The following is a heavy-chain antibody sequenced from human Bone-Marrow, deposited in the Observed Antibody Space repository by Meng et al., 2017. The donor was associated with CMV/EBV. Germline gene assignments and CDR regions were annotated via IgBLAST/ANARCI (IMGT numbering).Heavy chain of an antibody. V-gene: IGHV4-61*01. CDR3: ARVLRGIAVAGYDY. CDR2: IYYSGST. D-gene: IGHD6-19*01. CDR1: GGSVSSGSYY. Sequence: SETLSLTCTVSGGSVSSGSYYWSWIRQPPGKGLEWIGYIYYSGSTNYNPSLKSRVTISVDTSKTHFSLKLSSVTAADTAVYYCARVLRGIAVAGYDYWARERWSPSPQ. J-gene: IGHJ4*02.